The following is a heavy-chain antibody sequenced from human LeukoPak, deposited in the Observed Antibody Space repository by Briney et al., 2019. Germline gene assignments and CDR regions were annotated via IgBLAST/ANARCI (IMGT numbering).Heavy chain of an antibody. Sequence: GGSLRLSCAASGFRFSGYGMHWVRQAPGKGLEWVAVISFDGNTQYLADSVRGRFTISRDNSKTTLDLQMNSLRTEDTALYYCTRASGSYSNFDYWGQGTLVTVSS. CDR2: ISFDGNTQ. V-gene: IGHV3-30*19. J-gene: IGHJ4*02. CDR3: TRASGSYSNFDY. CDR1: GFRFSGYG. D-gene: IGHD1-26*01.